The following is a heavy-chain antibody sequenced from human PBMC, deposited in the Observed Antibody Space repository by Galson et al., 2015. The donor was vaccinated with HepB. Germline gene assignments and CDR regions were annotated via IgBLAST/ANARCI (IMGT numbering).Heavy chain of an antibody. V-gene: IGHV6-1*01. J-gene: IGHJ4*02. CDR3: ARGDPYYYDSSVPFDY. D-gene: IGHD3-22*01. CDR1: GDSVSSNSAA. Sequence: CAISGDSVSSNSAAWNWIRQSPSRGLEWLGRTYYRSKWYNDYAVSVKSRITINPDTSKNQFSLKLSSVTAADTAVYYCARGDPYYYDSSVPFDYWGQGTLVTVSS. CDR2: TYYRSKWYN.